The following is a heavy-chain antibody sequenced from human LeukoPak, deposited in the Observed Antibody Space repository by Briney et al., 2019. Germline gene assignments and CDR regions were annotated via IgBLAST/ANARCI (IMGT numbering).Heavy chain of an antibody. CDR1: GYTFTSYG. Sequence: VASVKVSCKASGYTFTSYGITWVRQAPGQGLEWMGWISTYNGNTDYAQKVQGRVTMTRDTSISTAYMELSRLRSDDTAVYYCARDPGLVVVPAANNWFDPWGQGTLVTVSS. V-gene: IGHV1-18*01. CDR3: ARDPGLVVVPAANNWFDP. J-gene: IGHJ5*02. CDR2: ISTYNGNT. D-gene: IGHD2-2*01.